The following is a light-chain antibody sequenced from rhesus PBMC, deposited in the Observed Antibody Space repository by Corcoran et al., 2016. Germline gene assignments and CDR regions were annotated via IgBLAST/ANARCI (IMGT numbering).Light chain of an antibody. V-gene: IGKV1-25*01. CDR1: QGITND. CDR2: EAS. Sequence: DIQMTQSPSSLSASVGDRVTITCRASQGITNDLAWYQQQPGETPKLLSYEASSLQSGIPSRFSGSGAGTDFTLTISSLQSEDFATYYCQHYYSTPFTFGPGTKLDIK. J-gene: IGKJ3*01. CDR3: QHYYSTPFT.